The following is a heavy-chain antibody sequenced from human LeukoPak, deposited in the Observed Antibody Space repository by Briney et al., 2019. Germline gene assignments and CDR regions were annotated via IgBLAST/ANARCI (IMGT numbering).Heavy chain of an antibody. CDR2: IWYDGSNK. Sequence: PGGSLRLSCAASGFTFSSYGMHWVRQAPGKGLEWVAVIWYDGSNKYYADSVKGRFTISRDNSKNTLYLQMNSLRAEDTAVYYCARQVGVDDAFDIWGQGTKVTVSS. CDR3: ARQVGVDDAFDI. CDR1: GFTFSSYG. D-gene: IGHD1-26*01. V-gene: IGHV3-33*01. J-gene: IGHJ3*02.